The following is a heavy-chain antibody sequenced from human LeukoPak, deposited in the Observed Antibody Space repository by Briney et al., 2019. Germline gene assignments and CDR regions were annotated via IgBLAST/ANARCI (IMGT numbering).Heavy chain of an antibody. CDR3: ARGGVRANTAFDI. CDR1: GFTFSSYA. J-gene: IGHJ3*02. V-gene: IGHV3-7*03. D-gene: IGHD1-26*01. Sequence: GGSLRLSCAASGFTFSSYAMSWVRQAPGKGLGWVANINQDGSGRSYVDSVKGRFTISRDSAKNSLSLQMNSLRAEDTAVYFCARGGVRANTAFDIWGQGTMVTVSS. CDR2: INQDGSGR.